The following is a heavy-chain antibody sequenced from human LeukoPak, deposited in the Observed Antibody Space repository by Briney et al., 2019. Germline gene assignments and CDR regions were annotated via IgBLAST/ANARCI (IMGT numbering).Heavy chain of an antibody. Sequence: SETLSLTCTVSGGSFSSGSYYWSWIRQPPGKGLEWIGYIYYSGSTYYNPSLKSRVTISVDTSKNQFSLKLSSVTAADTAVYYCARGGKYYDFWSGYWSQLDYWGQGTLVTVSS. D-gene: IGHD3-3*01. V-gene: IGHV4-61*01. CDR3: ARGGKYYDFWSGYWSQLDY. CDR2: IYYSGST. CDR1: GGSFSSGSYY. J-gene: IGHJ4*02.